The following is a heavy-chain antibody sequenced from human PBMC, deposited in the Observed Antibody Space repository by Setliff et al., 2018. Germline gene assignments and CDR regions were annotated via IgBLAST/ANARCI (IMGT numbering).Heavy chain of an antibody. CDR1: GGSFNIYF. D-gene: IGHD2-2*01. Sequence: SETLSLTCAVYGGSFNIYFWSWIRQPPGKGLEWIGEISHSGSTNYNPSLKSRVTMSVDTSKNQFSLNLNSVTAADTVVYYFRLAHCNNTSCEEALDFWSQGTLVTVSS. V-gene: IGHV4-34*01. CDR3: RLAHCNNTSCEEALDF. CDR2: ISHSGST. J-gene: IGHJ4*02.